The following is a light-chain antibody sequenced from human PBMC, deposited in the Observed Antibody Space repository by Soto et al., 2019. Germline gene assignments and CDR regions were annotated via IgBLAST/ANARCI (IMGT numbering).Light chain of an antibody. J-gene: IGLJ3*02. V-gene: IGLV2-14*01. CDR2: EVT. Sequence: QSVLTQPASVSGSPGQSITISCTGTSSDVGGYNYVSWYQRHPGKAPKLMIYEVTKRPSGVSLRFSGSRSGNTASLTISGVQADDEADYYCSSYTSSSTWVFGGGTKLTVL. CDR1: SSDVGGYNY. CDR3: SSYTSSSTWV.